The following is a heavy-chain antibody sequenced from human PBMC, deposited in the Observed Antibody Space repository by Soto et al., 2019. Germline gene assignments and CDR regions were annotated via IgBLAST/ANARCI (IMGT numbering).Heavy chain of an antibody. J-gene: IGHJ6*02. Sequence: SETLSLTCTVSGGSISSYYWSWIRQPAGKGLEWIGRIYTSGSTNYNPSLKSRVTMSVDTSKNQFSLKLSSVTAADTAVYYCARDEAVATAYYYYYGMDVWGQGTTVTVS. CDR3: ARDEAVATAYYYYYGMDV. D-gene: IGHD5-12*01. V-gene: IGHV4-4*07. CDR1: GGSISSYY. CDR2: IYTSGST.